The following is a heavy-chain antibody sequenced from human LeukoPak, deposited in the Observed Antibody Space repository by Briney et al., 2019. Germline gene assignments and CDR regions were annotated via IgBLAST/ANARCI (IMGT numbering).Heavy chain of an antibody. J-gene: IGHJ4*02. CDR1: GFTFSSYA. CDR3: AKDRYYYDSSGYSSTFDY. D-gene: IGHD3-22*01. V-gene: IGHV3-30-3*01. Sequence: GGSLRLSCAASGFTFSSYAMHWVRQAPGKGLEWVAVISYDGSNKYYADSVKGRFTISRDNSKNTLYLQMNSLRAEDTAVYYCAKDRYYYDSSGYSSTFDYWGQGTLVTVSS. CDR2: ISYDGSNK.